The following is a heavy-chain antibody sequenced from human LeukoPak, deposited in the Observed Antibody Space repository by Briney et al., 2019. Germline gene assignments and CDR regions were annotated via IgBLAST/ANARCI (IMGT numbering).Heavy chain of an antibody. D-gene: IGHD6-6*01. J-gene: IGHJ4*02. Sequence: ASVKVSCKASGYTFTGYYMHWVRQAPGQGLEWMGWINPNSGGTNYAQKFQGRVTMTRDTPISTAYMEVSRLTSDDTAVYYCARGAPRLAAPPGVDYWGQGTPVTVSS. V-gene: IGHV1-2*02. CDR3: ARGAPRLAAPPGVDY. CDR1: GYTFTGYY. CDR2: INPNSGGT.